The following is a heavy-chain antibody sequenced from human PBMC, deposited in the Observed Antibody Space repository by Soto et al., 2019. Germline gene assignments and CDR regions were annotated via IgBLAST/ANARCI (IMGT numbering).Heavy chain of an antibody. J-gene: IGHJ5*02. CDR1: GGSISSGGYY. CDR2: IYYSGST. CDR3: ARVEDYYDSSGYRLREGNWFDP. Sequence: QVQLQESGPGLVKPSQTLSLTCTVSGGSISSGGYYWSWIRQHPGKGLEWIGYIYYSGSTYYNPSLKSQVTISVDTSKNQFSLKLSSVTAADTAVYYCARVEDYYDSSGYRLREGNWFDPWGQGTLVTVSS. V-gene: IGHV4-31*01. D-gene: IGHD3-22*01.